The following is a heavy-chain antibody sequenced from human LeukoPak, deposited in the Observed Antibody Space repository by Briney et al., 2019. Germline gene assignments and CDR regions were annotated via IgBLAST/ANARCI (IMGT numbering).Heavy chain of an antibody. D-gene: IGHD5-24*01. J-gene: IGHJ4*02. CDR1: RFTFSTYT. CDR3: ASLYDGYNTGDY. V-gene: IGHV3-21*01. Sequence: GGSLRLSCAASRFTFSTYTMNWVRQAPGKGLEWVSSISSSSTYIYYADSVKGRFTISRDNARNSLYLQMNSLRAEDTAVYYCASLYDGYNTGDYWGQGTLVTVSS. CDR2: ISSSSTYI.